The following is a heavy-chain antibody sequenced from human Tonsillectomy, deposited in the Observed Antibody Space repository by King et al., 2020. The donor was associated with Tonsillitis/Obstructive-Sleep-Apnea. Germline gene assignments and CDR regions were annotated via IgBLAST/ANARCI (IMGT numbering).Heavy chain of an antibody. CDR2: INPSGGGA. CDR1: GYTFTSQY. CDR3: ARDRGMTTVTPVPNFDV. V-gene: IGHV1-46*01. J-gene: IGHJ3*01. Sequence: QLVQSGAEVKKPGASVKVSCKASGYTFTSQYIHWVRQAPGQGLEWMGIINPSGGGACYAQKFQGGVTMTTDTSTSTVYMELSNLSSEDTAVYYFARDRGMTTVTPVPNFDVWGQGTMVTVSS. D-gene: IGHD4-17*01.